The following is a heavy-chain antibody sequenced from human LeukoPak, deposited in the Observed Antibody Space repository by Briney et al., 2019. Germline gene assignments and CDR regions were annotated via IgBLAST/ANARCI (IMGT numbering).Heavy chain of an antibody. D-gene: IGHD3-22*01. CDR1: GFTFSNYW. Sequence: PGGSLRLSCAASGFTFSNYWMSWVRQAPGKGLEWVANIKEDGSEKYYVDSVKGRFTISRDNAKNSLSLQVNSLSAEDTAVYYCARSRSGYCEDYWGQGTLVTVSS. V-gene: IGHV3-7*01. J-gene: IGHJ4*02. CDR2: IKEDGSEK. CDR3: ARSRSGYCEDY.